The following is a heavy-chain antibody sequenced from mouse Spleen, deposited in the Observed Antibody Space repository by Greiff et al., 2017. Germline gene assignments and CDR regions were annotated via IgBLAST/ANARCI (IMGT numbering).Heavy chain of an antibody. CDR2: IYPGSGST. J-gene: IGHJ4*01. V-gene: IGHV1-55*01. D-gene: IGHD1-1*01. Sequence: VQLQQPGAELVKPGASVKMSCKASGYTFTSYWITWVKQRPGQGLEWIGDIYPGSGSTNYNEKFTSKATLTVDKSSSTAYIQLSSLSSEDSAVYLCARSITTVGGYAMDYWGQGTSVTVSS. CDR1: GYTFTSYW. CDR3: ARSITTVGGYAMDY.